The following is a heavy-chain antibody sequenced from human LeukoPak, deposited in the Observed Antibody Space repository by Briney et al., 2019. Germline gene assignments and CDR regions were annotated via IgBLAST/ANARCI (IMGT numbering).Heavy chain of an antibody. V-gene: IGHV3-21*01. CDR3: ARDNTLGSSSGYGDEVGYYYGMDV. Sequence: GGSLRLSCAASGFTFSSYSMNWVRQAPGKGLEWVSSISSSSSYIYYADSVKGRFTISRDNAKNSLYLQMNSLRAEDTAVYYCARDNTLGSSSGYGDEVGYYYGMDVWGKGTTVTVSS. CDR1: GFTFSSYS. CDR2: ISSSSSYI. J-gene: IGHJ6*04. D-gene: IGHD6-13*01.